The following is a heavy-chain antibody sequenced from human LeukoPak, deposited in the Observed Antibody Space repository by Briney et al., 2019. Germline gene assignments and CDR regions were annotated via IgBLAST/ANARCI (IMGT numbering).Heavy chain of an antibody. J-gene: IGHJ5*02. CDR2: IIPIFGTA. CDR1: GGTFSSYA. Sequence: SVKVSCEASGGTFSSYAISWVRQAPGQGLEWMGGIIPIFGTANYAQKFQGRVTITADESTSTAYMELSSLRSEDTAVYYCARDAYCSSTSCYGHAGFDPWGQGTLVTVSS. D-gene: IGHD2-2*01. CDR3: ARDAYCSSTSCYGHAGFDP. V-gene: IGHV1-69*13.